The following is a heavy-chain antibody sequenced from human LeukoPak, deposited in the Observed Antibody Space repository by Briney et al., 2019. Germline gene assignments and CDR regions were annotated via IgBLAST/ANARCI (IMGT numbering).Heavy chain of an antibody. J-gene: IGHJ4*02. CDR2: ISAYNGNT. CDR3: ATGFGYSGSYYFDY. Sequence: ASVKVSCKASGYTFTSYGISWVRQAPGQGLEWMGWISAYNGNTNYAQKLQGRVTMTEDTSTDTAYMELSSLRSEDTAVYYCATGFGYSGSYYFDYWGQGTLVTVSS. CDR1: GYTFTSYG. D-gene: IGHD1-26*01. V-gene: IGHV1-18*01.